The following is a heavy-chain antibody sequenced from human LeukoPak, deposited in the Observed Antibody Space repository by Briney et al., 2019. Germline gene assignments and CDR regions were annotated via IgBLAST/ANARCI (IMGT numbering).Heavy chain of an antibody. V-gene: IGHV4-4*07. J-gene: IGHJ6*03. Sequence: SETLSLTCTVSGGSISSYYWSWIRQPAGKGLEWIGRIYTSGSTNCNPSLKSRVTMSVDTSKNQISLKLSSVTAADTAVYYCARGVSRGYSYGRYYMDVWGKGTTVTVSS. CDR3: ARGVSRGYSYGRYYMDV. D-gene: IGHD5-18*01. CDR1: GGSISSYY. CDR2: IYTSGST.